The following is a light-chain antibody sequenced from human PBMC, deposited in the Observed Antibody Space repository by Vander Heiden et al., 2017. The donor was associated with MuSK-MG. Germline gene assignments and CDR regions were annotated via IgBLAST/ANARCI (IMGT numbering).Light chain of an antibody. CDR1: HGISRF. CDR3: HQSYSTLWT. J-gene: IGKJ1*01. Sequence: DIQMTQSPSSLSASVGDRVTIACRASHGISRFLNWYPHIPGKAPKLLIYAASTLRSGVPSRFSGSGSGTDFTLTISSLQPEDSGTYYCHQSYSTLWTFGQGTKVEIK. V-gene: IGKV1-39*01. CDR2: AAS.